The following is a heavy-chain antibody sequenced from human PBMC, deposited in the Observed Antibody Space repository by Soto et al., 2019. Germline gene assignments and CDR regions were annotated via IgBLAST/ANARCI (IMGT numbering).Heavy chain of an antibody. J-gene: IGHJ4*02. Sequence: SETLSLTCTVSCGSVVSGSYYWSWIRQPPGKGLEWIGYIYYSGSTNYNPSLKSRVTISVDTSKNQFSLKLSSVTAADTAVYYCARVSEDLWFGGQYYFDYWGQGTLVTVSS. V-gene: IGHV4-61*01. CDR3: ARVSEDLWFGGQYYFDY. CDR1: CGSVVSGSYY. CDR2: IYYSGST. D-gene: IGHD3-10*01.